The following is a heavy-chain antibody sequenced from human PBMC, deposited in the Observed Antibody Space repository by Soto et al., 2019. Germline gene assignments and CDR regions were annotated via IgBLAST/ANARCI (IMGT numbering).Heavy chain of an antibody. V-gene: IGHV5-51*01. J-gene: IGHJ6*02. CDR2: IYPGDSDT. D-gene: IGHD2-15*01. Sequence: ESLKISCKGSGYSCTSYWIGWVRQMPGKGLEWMGIIYPGDSDTRYSPSFQGQVTISADKSISTTYLQWSSLKASDTAMYYCARVFSTPNYYYYVMDVPAQRTTVTVS. CDR3: ARVFSTPNYYYYVMDV. CDR1: GYSCTSYW.